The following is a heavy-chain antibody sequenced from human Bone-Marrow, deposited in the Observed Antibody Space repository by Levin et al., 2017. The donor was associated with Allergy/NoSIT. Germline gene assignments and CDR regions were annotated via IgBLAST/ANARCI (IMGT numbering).Heavy chain of an antibody. CDR2: ISPNSGGP. Sequence: GESLKISCKTSGYTFTGYALHWVRQAPGQGLEWMGYISPNSGGPNYDQRFQGRVTMTRDTSIDTAYMELSRLTSDDTAVYYCARVAEEGPWGQGTLVTVSS. CDR3: ARVAEEGP. J-gene: IGHJ5*02. CDR1: GYTFTGYA. V-gene: IGHV1-2*02.